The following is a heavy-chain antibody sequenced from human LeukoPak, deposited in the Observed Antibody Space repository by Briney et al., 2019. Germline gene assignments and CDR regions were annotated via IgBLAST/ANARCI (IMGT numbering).Heavy chain of an antibody. D-gene: IGHD6-19*01. CDR2: TNPNSGGT. J-gene: IGHJ4*02. V-gene: IGHV1-2*02. Sequence: ASVKVSCKASGYTFTGYYMHWVRQAPGQGLEWMGWTNPNSGGTNYAQKFQGRVTMTRDTSISTAYMELSRLRSDDTAVYYCARAPPYSSGWYDYWGQGTLVTVSS. CDR1: GYTFTGYY. CDR3: ARAPPYSSGWYDY.